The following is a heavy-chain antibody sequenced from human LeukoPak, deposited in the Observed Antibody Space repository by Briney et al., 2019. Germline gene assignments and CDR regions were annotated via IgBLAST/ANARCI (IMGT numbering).Heavy chain of an antibody. V-gene: IGHV4-34*01. Sequence: KPSETLSLTCAVYGGSFSGYYWSWLRQPPGKGLEWMGEINHSGSTNYNPSLKSRVTISVATSKNQFSLKLSSVTAADTAVYYCARGSLSWELRPFDYWGQGTLVTVSS. D-gene: IGHD1-26*01. CDR3: ARGSLSWELRPFDY. CDR1: GGSFSGYY. CDR2: INHSGST. J-gene: IGHJ4*02.